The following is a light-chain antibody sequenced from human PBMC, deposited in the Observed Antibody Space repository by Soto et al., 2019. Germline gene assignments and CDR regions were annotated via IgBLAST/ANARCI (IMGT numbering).Light chain of an antibody. CDR3: QQYGSSWT. J-gene: IGKJ1*01. CDR1: QSVSSSY. V-gene: IGKV3-20*01. CDR2: GAS. Sequence: EIGLTQSPGTLSLSPGGRATLSCRASQSVSSSYLAWYQQKPGQAPRLLIYGASSRATGIPDRFSGSGSGTDFTLTISRLEPEDFAVYYCQQYGSSWTFGQGTKVDIK.